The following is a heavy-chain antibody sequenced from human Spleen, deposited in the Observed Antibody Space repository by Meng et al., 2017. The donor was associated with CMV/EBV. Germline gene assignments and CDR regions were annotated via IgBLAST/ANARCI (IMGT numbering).Heavy chain of an antibody. V-gene: IGHV3-9*01. CDR2: ISGNTGFI. D-gene: IGHD2-21*02. CDR3: AEGGGERVTFDAMDV. J-gene: IGHJ6*02. CDR1: GFTFDDFA. Sequence: SLKISCAASGFTFDDFAMHWVRQIPGEGLEWVSGISGNTGFIGYADSVKGRFTISRDNAKKTLTLQMNILTVEDTALYYCAEGGGERVTFDAMDVWGQGTTVTVSS.